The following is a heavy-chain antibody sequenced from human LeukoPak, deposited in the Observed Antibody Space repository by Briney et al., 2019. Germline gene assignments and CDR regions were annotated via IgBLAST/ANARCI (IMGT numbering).Heavy chain of an antibody. CDR1: GGTFSSYV. CDR2: IIPIFGTA. CDR3: ARSGIAAAGTGVHFYYYYYMDV. D-gene: IGHD6-13*01. J-gene: IGHJ6*03. Sequence: SVKDSCKASGGTFSSYVISWVRQAPGQGLEWMGGIIPIFGTANYAQQFLGRVTITTDESTSTAYMELSSLRSEDTTVYYCARSGIAAAGTGVHFYYYYYMDVWGKGTTVTVSS. V-gene: IGHV1-69*05.